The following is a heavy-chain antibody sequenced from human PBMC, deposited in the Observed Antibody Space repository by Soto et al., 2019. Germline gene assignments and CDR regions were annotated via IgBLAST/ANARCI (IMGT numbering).Heavy chain of an antibody. V-gene: IGHV3-30*18. D-gene: IGHD2-2*01. CDR1: GFTFSSYA. J-gene: IGHJ6*02. CDR3: AKDLVVLVTPYYAMEV. CDR2: ISYDGGNK. Sequence: QVQLVESGGGVVQPGRSLRLSCAASGFTFSSYAMHLVRQAPGKGLEWVTAISYDGGNKYYPDSLKGRFTISRDNSKTTLYLQMNSLRAEDTAVYYCAKDLVVLVTPYYAMEVWGQGTTVTVSS.